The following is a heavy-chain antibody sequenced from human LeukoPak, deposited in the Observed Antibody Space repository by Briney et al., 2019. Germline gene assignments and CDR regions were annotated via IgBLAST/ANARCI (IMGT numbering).Heavy chain of an antibody. D-gene: IGHD3-3*01. CDR3: ARSLSTYYDFWSGYYIRAFDI. Sequence: SETLSLTCTVSGYSISNSYYWGWIRQSPGKGLQWIGSIYHSGSTYYNPSLKSRVTISVDTSKNQFSLKLSSVTAADTAVYYCARSLSTYYDFWSGYYIRAFDIWGQGTMVTVSS. V-gene: IGHV4-38-2*02. J-gene: IGHJ3*02. CDR2: IYHSGST. CDR1: GYSISNSYY.